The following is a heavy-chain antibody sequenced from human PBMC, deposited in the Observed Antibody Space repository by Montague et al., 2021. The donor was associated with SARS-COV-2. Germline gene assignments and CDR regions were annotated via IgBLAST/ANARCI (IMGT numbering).Heavy chain of an antibody. V-gene: IGHV2-5*02. D-gene: IGHD1-26*01. CDR1: GFSLSTSGVG. J-gene: IGHJ3*02. CDR3: AHRRGLLLSDAFEI. CDR2: IYWDDDK. Sequence: PALVKPTQTLTLTCTFSGFSLSTSGVGVGWIRQPPGKALEWLALIYWDDDKRYSSSLKSRLTITKDTSKNQVVLTMTNMDPVDTATYYGAHRRGLLLSDAFEICGQGTVVNVSS.